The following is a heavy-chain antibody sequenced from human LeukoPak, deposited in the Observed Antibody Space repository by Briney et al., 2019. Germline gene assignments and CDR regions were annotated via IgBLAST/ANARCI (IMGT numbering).Heavy chain of an antibody. D-gene: IGHD5-18*01. CDR3: AKVSSGIHTNYMDV. CDR1: GFTFSSYS. CDR2: ISGSGSST. J-gene: IGHJ6*03. V-gene: IGHV3-23*01. Sequence: GGSLRLPCAASGFTFSSYSMNWVRQAPGKGLEWVSAISGSGSSTYYADSVKGRLTISRDNSKNTLYLQMNSLRAEDTAVYYCAKVSSGIHTNYMDVWGKGTTVTVSS.